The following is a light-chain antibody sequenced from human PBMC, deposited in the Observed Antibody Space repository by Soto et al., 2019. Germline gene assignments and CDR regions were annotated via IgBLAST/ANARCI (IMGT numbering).Light chain of an antibody. Sequence: EIVLTQSPGTLSLSPGERATLSCRASQSVSSSYLAWYQQKPGQAPRLLIYGASSRATVIPDRFSGSGSGTDFTLTISRLEPEDFAVYYCQQCGSSPITFGQGTKLEIK. V-gene: IGKV3-20*01. CDR1: QSVSSSY. CDR2: GAS. CDR3: QQCGSSPIT. J-gene: IGKJ2*01.